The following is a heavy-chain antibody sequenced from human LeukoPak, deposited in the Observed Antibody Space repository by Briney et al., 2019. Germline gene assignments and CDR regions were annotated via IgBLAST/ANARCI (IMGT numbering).Heavy chain of an antibody. Sequence: SETLSLTCAVYGGSFSGYYWSWIRQPPRKGLEWIGEINHSGSTNYNPSLKSRVTISVDTSKNQFSLKLSSVTAADTAVYYCARDRMIVVVIGYWGQGTLVTVSS. D-gene: IGHD3-22*01. CDR1: GGSFSGYY. V-gene: IGHV4-34*01. CDR2: INHSGST. CDR3: ARDRMIVVVIGY. J-gene: IGHJ4*02.